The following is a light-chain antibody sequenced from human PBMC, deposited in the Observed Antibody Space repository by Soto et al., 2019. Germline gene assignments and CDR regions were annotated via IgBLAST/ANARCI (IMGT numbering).Light chain of an antibody. CDR2: GAS. Sequence: EIVMTQSPATLSVSPGERATLSCRASQSVLSSFLAWYQQKPGQAPSLLIYGASTRATGIPARFSGSGSGTEFTLTINSLQSEDFAVYYCQQYSNWPLTFGGGTKVDIK. CDR3: QQYSNWPLT. CDR1: QSVLSSF. J-gene: IGKJ4*01. V-gene: IGKV3-15*01.